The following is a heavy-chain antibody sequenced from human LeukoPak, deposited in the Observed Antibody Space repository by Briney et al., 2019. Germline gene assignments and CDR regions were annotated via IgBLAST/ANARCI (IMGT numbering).Heavy chain of an antibody. Sequence: NPSETLSLTCAVYGGSFSGYYWSWIRQPPGKGLEWIGEINHSGSTNYNPSLKSRVTISVDTSKNQFSLKLSSVPAADTAVYYCARRGKYYDFWSGYFNFDYWGQGTLVTVSS. CDR3: ARRGKYYDFWSGYFNFDY. CDR1: GGSFSGYY. V-gene: IGHV4-34*01. J-gene: IGHJ4*02. CDR2: INHSGST. D-gene: IGHD3-3*01.